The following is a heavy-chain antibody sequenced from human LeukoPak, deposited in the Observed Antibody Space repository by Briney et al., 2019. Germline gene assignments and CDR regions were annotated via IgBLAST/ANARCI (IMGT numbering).Heavy chain of an antibody. J-gene: IGHJ4*02. D-gene: IGHD6-19*01. Sequence: SETLSLTCAVYGGSFSGYYWSWIRQPPGKGLEWIGEINHSGSTNYNPSLKSRVTISVDTSKNQFSLKLSSVTAADSAVYYCARGGQWLVRSDYWGQGTLVTVSS. CDR3: ARGGQWLVRSDY. CDR2: INHSGST. V-gene: IGHV4-34*01. CDR1: GGSFSGYY.